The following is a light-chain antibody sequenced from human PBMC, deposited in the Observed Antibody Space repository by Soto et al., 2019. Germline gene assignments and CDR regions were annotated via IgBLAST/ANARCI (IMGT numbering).Light chain of an antibody. J-gene: IGKJ1*01. V-gene: IGKV1-39*01. CDR1: QNIRSY. CDR2: DAT. Sequence: DILMIQSPSSLSASVGDRVTISCRASQNIRSYVNWYQHKAGKAPKLLIHDATTLQSGVPSRFSGSGSGTDFTLTITMLQPEDFAIYYCQQSFITPRSFGQGTKVDIK. CDR3: QQSFITPRS.